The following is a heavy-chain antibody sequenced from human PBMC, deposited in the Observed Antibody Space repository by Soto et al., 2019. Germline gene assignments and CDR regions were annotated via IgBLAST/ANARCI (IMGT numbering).Heavy chain of an antibody. CDR1: GGSISSYY. CDR2: IYYSGST. V-gene: IGHV4-59*01. CDR3: ARAVDSSSSYYKDV. D-gene: IGHD6-6*01. Sequence: SETLSLTCTVSGGSISSYYWSWIRQPPGKGLEWIGYIYYSGSTNYNPSLKSRVTISVDTSKNQFSLKLSSLTAADTAVYYCARAVDSSSSYYKDVWGKGTTVTGSS. J-gene: IGHJ6*03.